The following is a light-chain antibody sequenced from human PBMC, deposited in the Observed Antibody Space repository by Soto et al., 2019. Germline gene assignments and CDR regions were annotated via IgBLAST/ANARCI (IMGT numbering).Light chain of an antibody. CDR1: QRISTY. CDR3: QQGYSTPLT. Sequence: DIQMTQSPSSLSASVGDRVTITSRASQRISTYLNWYQQKPGKAPKLLIYAASSLQSGVPSRFSGSGSGTDLTLTDSSLQPEDFATYFCQQGYSTPLTFGGGTKVEIK. V-gene: IGKV1-39*01. CDR2: AAS. J-gene: IGKJ4*01.